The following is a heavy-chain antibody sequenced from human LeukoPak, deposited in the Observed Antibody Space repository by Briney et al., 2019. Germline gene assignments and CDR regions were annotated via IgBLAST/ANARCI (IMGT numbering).Heavy chain of an antibody. J-gene: IGHJ4*02. CDR3: ARGARITMVRGVKWERPYYFDY. CDR1: GGSFSGYY. V-gene: IGHV4-34*01. Sequence: PSETLSLTCAVYGGSFSGYYWSWIRQPPGKGLEWIGEINHSGSTNYNPSLKSRVTISVDTSKNQFSLKLSSVTAADTAVYYCARGARITMVRGVKWERPYYFDYWGQGTLVTVSS. CDR2: INHSGST. D-gene: IGHD3-10*01.